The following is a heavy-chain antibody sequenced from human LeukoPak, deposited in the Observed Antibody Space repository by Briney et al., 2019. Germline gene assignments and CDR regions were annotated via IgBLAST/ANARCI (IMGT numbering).Heavy chain of an antibody. J-gene: IGHJ4*02. V-gene: IGHV3-66*01. CDR1: GITVSNNY. D-gene: IGHD4-11*01. CDR3: ARIYN. CDR2: IYSGGST. Sequence: GGSLRLSCAASGITVSNNYMSWVRQAPGKGLEWVSLIYSGGSTYYADSVRGRFTISRDSSKNTLYLQMNSLRVEDTAVYYCARIYNWGQGTLVTVSS.